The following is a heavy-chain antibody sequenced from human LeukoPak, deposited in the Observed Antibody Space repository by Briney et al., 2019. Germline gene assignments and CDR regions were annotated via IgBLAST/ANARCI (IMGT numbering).Heavy chain of an antibody. Sequence: PGGSLRLSCAASGFTFSSYSMNWVRQAPGKGLEWVSSISSSSSYIYYADSVKGRFTISRDNSKNTLYLQMNSLRAEDTAVYYCAKDFRSSGWYSRNYYYYMDVWGKGTTVTVSS. CDR1: GFTFSSYS. CDR2: ISSSSSYI. J-gene: IGHJ6*03. CDR3: AKDFRSSGWYSRNYYYYMDV. D-gene: IGHD6-19*01. V-gene: IGHV3-21*01.